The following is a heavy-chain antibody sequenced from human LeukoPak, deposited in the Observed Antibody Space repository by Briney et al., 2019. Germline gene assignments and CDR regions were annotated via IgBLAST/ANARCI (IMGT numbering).Heavy chain of an antibody. D-gene: IGHD2-15*01. V-gene: IGHV3-23*01. CDR3: AKDLRVARL. CDR2: ISGRGDYT. J-gene: IGHJ4*02. Sequence: GGSLALSCAASGFIFSSYWMSWVRQAPGKGLEWVSTISGRGDYTYYADSVKGRFTISRDNSKNTLFLQMNSLRAEDTAIYYCAKDLRVARLWGQGTLVTVSS. CDR1: GFIFSSYW.